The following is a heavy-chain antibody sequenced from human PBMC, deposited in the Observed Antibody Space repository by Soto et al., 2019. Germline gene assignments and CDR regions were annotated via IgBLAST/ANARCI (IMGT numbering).Heavy chain of an antibody. V-gene: IGHV3-74*01. CDR1: GFTFSSYW. CDR2: INSDGSST. D-gene: IGHD6-19*01. J-gene: IGHJ3*02. Sequence: GSLRLSCAASGFTFSSYWMHWVRQAPGKGLVWVSRINSDGSSTSYADSVKGRFTISRDNAKNTLYLQMNSLRAEDTAVYYCARVRLRLVRFDAFDIWGQGTMVTVSS. CDR3: ARVRLRLVRFDAFDI.